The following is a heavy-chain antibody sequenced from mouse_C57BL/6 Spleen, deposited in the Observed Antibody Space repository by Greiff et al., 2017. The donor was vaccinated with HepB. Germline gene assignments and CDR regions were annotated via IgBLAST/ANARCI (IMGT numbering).Heavy chain of an antibody. J-gene: IGHJ2*01. Sequence: EVKLQESGPELVKPGASVKISCKASGYSFTGYYMNWVKQSPEKSLEWIGEINPSTGGTTYNQKFKAKATLTVDKSSSTAYMQLKSLTSEDSAVYYCARSWDGGGFDYWGQGTTLTVSS. CDR2: INPSTGGT. D-gene: IGHD4-1*01. V-gene: IGHV1-42*01. CDR1: GYSFTGYY. CDR3: ARSWDGGGFDY.